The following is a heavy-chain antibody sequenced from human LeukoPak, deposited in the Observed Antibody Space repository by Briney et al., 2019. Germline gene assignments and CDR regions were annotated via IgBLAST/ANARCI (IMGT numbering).Heavy chain of an antibody. D-gene: IGHD2-21*02. CDR2: ISGSGGST. J-gene: IGHJ4*02. V-gene: IGHV3-23*01. CDR3: AKSYCGGDCYFLYDY. CDR1: GFTFSSYA. Sequence: GASLRLSCAASGFTFSSYAMSWVRQAPGKGLEWVSAISGSGGSTYYADSVKGRFTISRDNSKNTLYLQINSLRAEDTAVYYCAKSYCGGDCYFLYDYWGQGTLVTVSS.